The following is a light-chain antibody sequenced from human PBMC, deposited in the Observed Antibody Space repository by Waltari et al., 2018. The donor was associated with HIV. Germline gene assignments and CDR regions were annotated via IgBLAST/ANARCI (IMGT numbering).Light chain of an antibody. J-gene: IGLJ1*01. CDR1: SSNIGNNY. CDR3: AVWDDSLRGSV. CDR2: RNN. V-gene: IGLV1-47*01. Sequence: QSVLTQPPSVSGTPGQRVSNSCYGSSSNIGNNYVYWYQQVPGTAPKLLIHRNNQRPSGVPDRFSGSKSGTSASLAISGLRSEDEADYYCAVWDDSLRGSVFGTGTEVTVL.